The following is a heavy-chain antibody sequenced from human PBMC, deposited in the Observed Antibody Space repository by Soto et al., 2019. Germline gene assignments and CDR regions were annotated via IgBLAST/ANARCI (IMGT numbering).Heavy chain of an antibody. CDR1: GGSISSSSYF. Sequence: QLQLQESGPGLVKPSETLSLTCTVSGGSISSSSYFWGWIRQPPGKGLEWIGSIYYSGSTYYNPSPKXRVXLSVDASKNQFSLKLSSVTAADTAVYYCARHPSNFWFDPWGQGTLVTVSS. J-gene: IGHJ5*02. CDR3: ARHPSNFWFDP. CDR2: IYYSGST. V-gene: IGHV4-39*01. D-gene: IGHD4-4*01.